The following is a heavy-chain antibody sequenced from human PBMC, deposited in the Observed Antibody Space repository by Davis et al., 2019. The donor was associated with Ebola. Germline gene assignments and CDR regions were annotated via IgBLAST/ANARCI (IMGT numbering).Heavy chain of an antibody. CDR1: GFTFSSYG. Sequence: PGGSLRLSCAASGFTFSSYGMRWVRQAPGKGLEWVAVIWYDGSNKYYADSVKGRFTISRDNAKNSLYLQMNSLRAEDTAVYYCAREGPSDRSIVVVPAALYYMDVWGKGTTVTVSS. CDR3: AREGPSDRSIVVVPAALYYMDV. CDR2: IWYDGSNK. D-gene: IGHD2-2*01. V-gene: IGHV3-33*08. J-gene: IGHJ6*03.